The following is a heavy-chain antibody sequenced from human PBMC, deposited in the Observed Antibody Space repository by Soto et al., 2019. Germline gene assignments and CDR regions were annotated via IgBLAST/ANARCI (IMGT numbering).Heavy chain of an antibody. V-gene: IGHV4-30-4*01. CDR3: ARGRPNYFYYGLDV. Sequence: SETLSLTCTFSGGSIKSDYYWAWVRQPPGGGLQWMGYKYYSGATDSDPSLEARVSFSVDTSKNQFFLNLTSVTVADTAVYYCARGRPNYFYYGLDVWGPGIPVTVSS. J-gene: IGHJ6*02. CDR1: GGSIKSDYY. CDR2: KYYSGAT.